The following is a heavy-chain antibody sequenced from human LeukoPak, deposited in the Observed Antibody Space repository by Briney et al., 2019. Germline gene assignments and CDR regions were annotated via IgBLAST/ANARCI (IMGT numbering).Heavy chain of an antibody. D-gene: IGHD5-24*01. Sequence: GASVKVSCKASGYTFTSYGISWVRQAPGQGLEWMGRIIPIFGTANYAQKFQGRVTITTDESTSTAYMELSSLRSEDTAVYYCVVEMATIRYYWGQGTLVTVSS. CDR1: GYTFTSYG. J-gene: IGHJ4*02. CDR3: VVEMATIRYY. CDR2: IIPIFGTA. V-gene: IGHV1-69*05.